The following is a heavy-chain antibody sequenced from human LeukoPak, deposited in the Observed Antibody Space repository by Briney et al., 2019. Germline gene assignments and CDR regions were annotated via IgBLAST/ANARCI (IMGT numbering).Heavy chain of an antibody. Sequence: SETLSLTCTVSGGSISSYYWSWIRQPPGKGLEWIGYIYYSGSTNYNPSLKSRVTISVDTSKNQFSLKLSSVTAADTAVYYCAIDSPVGGWFDPWGQGTLVTVSS. V-gene: IGHV4-59*01. CDR1: GGSISSYY. CDR2: IYYSGST. CDR3: AIDSPVGGWFDP. D-gene: IGHD3-16*01. J-gene: IGHJ5*02.